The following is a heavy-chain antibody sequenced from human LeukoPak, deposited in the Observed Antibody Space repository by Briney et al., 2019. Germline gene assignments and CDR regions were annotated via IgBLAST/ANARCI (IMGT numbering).Heavy chain of an antibody. D-gene: IGHD2-21*02. J-gene: IGHJ4*02. V-gene: IGHV3-48*03. CDR1: GFTFSSYE. CDR3: ARERASCGGDCSDY. Sequence: GGSLRLSCAASGFTFSSYEMNWVRQAPGEGLEWVSYISTSDTPIYYADSVKGRFTISRDNAKNSLYLQMNSLRAEDTAVYYCARERASCGGDCSDYWGQGTLVTVSS. CDR2: ISTSDTPI.